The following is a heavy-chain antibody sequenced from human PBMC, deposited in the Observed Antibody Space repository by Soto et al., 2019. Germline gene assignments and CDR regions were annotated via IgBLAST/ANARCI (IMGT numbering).Heavy chain of an antibody. CDR3: AREWGGYCSSTSCPCDAFDI. V-gene: IGHV1-46*03. D-gene: IGHD2-2*01. CDR2: INPSGGST. CDR1: GYTFTSYY. J-gene: IGHJ3*02. Sequence: ASVKVSCKASGYTFTSYYMHWVRQAPGQGLEWMGIINPSGGSTSYAQKFQGRVTMTRDTSTSTVYMELSSLRSEDTAVYYCAREWGGYCSSTSCPCDAFDIWGQGTMVTVSS.